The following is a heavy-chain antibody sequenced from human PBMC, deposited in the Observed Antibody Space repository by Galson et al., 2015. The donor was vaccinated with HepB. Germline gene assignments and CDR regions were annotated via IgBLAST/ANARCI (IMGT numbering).Heavy chain of an antibody. D-gene: IGHD6-13*01. CDR1: GFTFSSYG. J-gene: IGHJ4*02. V-gene: IGHV3-33*08. Sequence: SLRLSCAASGFTFSSYGMHWVRQAPGKGLEWVAVIWYDGSNKYYADSVKGRFTISRDNSKNTLYLQMNSLRAEDTAVYYCARGSIAAAGSTFDYWGQGTLVTVSS. CDR2: IWYDGSNK. CDR3: ARGSIAAAGSTFDY.